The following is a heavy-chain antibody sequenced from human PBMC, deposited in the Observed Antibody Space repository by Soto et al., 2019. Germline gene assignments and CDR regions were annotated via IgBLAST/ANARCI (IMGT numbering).Heavy chain of an antibody. V-gene: IGHV4-39*01. Sequence: QLLESGPGLVKPWETLSLTCTVSGGSISGSSYYWGWIRQPPGKGLEWIGSIFYSGSAYYNPSLKSRVTISVDTSKDQFSLNVTSVTAADTAVYYCARHSGNYYDSNGYLYYWGQGTLVTVSS. CDR3: ARHSGNYYDSNGYLYY. CDR1: GGSISGSSYY. D-gene: IGHD3-22*01. CDR2: IFYSGSA. J-gene: IGHJ4*02.